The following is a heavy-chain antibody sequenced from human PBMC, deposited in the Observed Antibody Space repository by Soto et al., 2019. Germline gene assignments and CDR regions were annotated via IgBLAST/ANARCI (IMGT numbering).Heavy chain of an antibody. Sequence: SSVKVSFTASGYTFTNYYVQWVRQAPGQGLEWMGVIHPDGGHTTYSQKFQDRVTMTRDTFTSTIHMELSSLRSEDTAVYYCARGDNDYWGQGTLVTVSS. CDR3: ARGDNDY. CDR2: IHPDGGHT. J-gene: IGHJ4*02. CDR1: GYTFTNYY. V-gene: IGHV1-46*01.